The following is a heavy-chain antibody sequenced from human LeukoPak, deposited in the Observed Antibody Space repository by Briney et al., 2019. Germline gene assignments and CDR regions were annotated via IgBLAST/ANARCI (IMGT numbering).Heavy chain of an antibody. CDR3: GRPYRVYGHFPFDY. CDR1: GASISGSPYY. J-gene: IGHJ4*02. V-gene: IGHV4-39*01. D-gene: IGHD3-10*01. CDR2: FYDGGSI. Sequence: PSETLSLTCTVSGASISGSPYYWGWIRQSPGKGLEWIGSFYDGGSIYYNPSLESRVIVSVDTSKNQFSLNMSSVTAADTAMYYCGRPYRVYGHFPFDYWGQGILVTVS.